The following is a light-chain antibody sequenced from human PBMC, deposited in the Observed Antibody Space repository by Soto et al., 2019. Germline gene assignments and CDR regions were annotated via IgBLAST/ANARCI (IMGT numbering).Light chain of an antibody. J-gene: IGLJ1*01. CDR3: CAYSTSGTHV. V-gene: IGLV2-14*03. CDR2: DVN. CDR1: SSDVGSYDY. Sequence: QSVLTQPASVSGSPGQSITFSCTGTSSDVGSYDYVSWHQQHPGKAPKLIIYDVNNRPSGVPSRFSGSKSGNTASPTISGLQTEDEADYYCCAYSTSGTHVFGTGTKVTVL.